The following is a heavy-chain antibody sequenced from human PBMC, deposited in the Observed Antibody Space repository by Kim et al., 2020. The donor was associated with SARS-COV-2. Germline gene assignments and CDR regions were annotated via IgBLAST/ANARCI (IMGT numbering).Heavy chain of an antibody. CDR1: GGSISSYY. Sequence: SETLSLTCTVSGGSISSYYWSWIRQPPGKGLEWIGYIYYSGSTNYNPSLKSRVTISVDTSKNQFSLKLSSVTAADTAVYYCAREVRVRFGELLEPYGMDVWGQGTTVTVSS. D-gene: IGHD3-10*01. CDR2: IYYSGST. J-gene: IGHJ6*02. CDR3: AREVRVRFGELLEPYGMDV. V-gene: IGHV4-59*01.